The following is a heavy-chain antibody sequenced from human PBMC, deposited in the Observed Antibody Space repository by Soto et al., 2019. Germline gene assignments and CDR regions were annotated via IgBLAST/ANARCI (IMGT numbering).Heavy chain of an antibody. CDR3: TTVSYINMPIVRFVS. V-gene: IGHV3-15*07. D-gene: IGHD2-2*01. CDR1: GFIFSNAW. CDR2: IKSKADGGTT. Sequence: GGSLRLSCAASGFIFSNAWINWVRQAPGKGLEWVGRIKSKADGGTTDFAAPVKGRFAISRDDSKNMMYMEMSSLRTEDTAVYYCTTVSYINMPIVRFVSWGHGTLVT. J-gene: IGHJ5*01.